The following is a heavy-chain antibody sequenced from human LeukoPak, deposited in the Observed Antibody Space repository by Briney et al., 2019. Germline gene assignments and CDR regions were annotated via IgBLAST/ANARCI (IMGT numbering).Heavy chain of an antibody. CDR3: ARGSISRITMVRGAPDY. CDR1: GFTFSSYA. V-gene: IGHV3-30-3*01. J-gene: IGHJ4*02. D-gene: IGHD3-10*01. CDR2: ISYDGSNK. Sequence: PGGSLRLSCAASGFTFSSYAMHWVRQAPGKGLEWVAVISYDGSNKYYADSVKGRFTISRDNSKNTLYLQMNSLRAEDTAVYYCARGSISRITMVRGAPDYWGQGTLVTVSS.